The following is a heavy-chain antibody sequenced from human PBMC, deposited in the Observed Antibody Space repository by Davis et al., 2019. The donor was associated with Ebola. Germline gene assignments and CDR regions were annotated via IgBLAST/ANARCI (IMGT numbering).Heavy chain of an antibody. J-gene: IGHJ6*02. CDR2: ISGSGSTT. V-gene: IGHV3-11*04. CDR3: ARGFDYNDRSGYYGMDV. Sequence: GGSLRLSCAASGFTFSDDYMNWIRQAPGKGLEWVSYISGSGSTTYYADSVKGRFTSSRDNAQNSVYLQMNRLRAEDTAVYCARGFDYNDRSGYYGMDVWGQGTTVTVSS. D-gene: IGHD3-22*01. CDR1: GFTFSDDY.